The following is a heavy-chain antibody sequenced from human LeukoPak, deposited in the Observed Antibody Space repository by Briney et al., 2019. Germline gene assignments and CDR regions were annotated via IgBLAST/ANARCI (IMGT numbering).Heavy chain of an antibody. CDR1: GGSISSGIYY. V-gene: IGHV4-61*02. CDR2: IYTSGST. J-gene: IGHJ5*02. Sequence: SQTLSLTCTVSGGSISSGIYYWSWIRQPAGKGLEWIGRIYTSGSTNYNPSLKSRVTISVDTSKNQFSLKLSSVTAADTAVYYCARMGYYYDSSRFDPWGQGTLVTVSS. D-gene: IGHD3-22*01. CDR3: ARMGYYYDSSRFDP.